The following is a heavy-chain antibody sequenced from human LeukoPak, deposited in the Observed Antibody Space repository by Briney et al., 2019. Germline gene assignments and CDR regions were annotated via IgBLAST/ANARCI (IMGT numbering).Heavy chain of an antibody. CDR1: GFTFSTFW. D-gene: IGHD6-19*01. Sequence: GGSLRLSCAASGFTFSTFWMSWVRQAPGKRLEWVANIKGDGSEKYYMDSVKGRFTISRDNAKKSLYLQMNSLRAEDTAVYCCAVEYSSTPLGLDFWGQGTLVTVSS. CDR2: IKGDGSEK. V-gene: IGHV3-7*03. CDR3: AVEYSSTPLGLDF. J-gene: IGHJ4*02.